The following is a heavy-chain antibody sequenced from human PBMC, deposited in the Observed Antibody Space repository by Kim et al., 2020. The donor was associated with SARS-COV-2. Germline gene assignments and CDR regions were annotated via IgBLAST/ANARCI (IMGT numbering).Heavy chain of an antibody. D-gene: IGHD2-2*01. V-gene: IGHV4-4*02. CDR1: GGSISSSNW. CDR2: IYHSGST. Sequence: SETLSLTCAVSGGSISSSNWWSWVRQPPGTGLEWIGEIYHSGSTNYNPSLKSRVTISVDKSKNQFSLKLSSVTAADTAVYYCARESEDIVVVPAAMRGKNWFDPWGQGTLVTVSS. J-gene: IGHJ5*02. CDR3: ARESEDIVVVPAAMRGKNWFDP.